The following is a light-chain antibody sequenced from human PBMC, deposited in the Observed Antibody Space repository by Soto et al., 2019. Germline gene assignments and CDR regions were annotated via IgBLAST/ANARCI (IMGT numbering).Light chain of an antibody. V-gene: IGKV3-20*01. Sequence: EIVLTQSPGTLSLSPGERTTLSCRASQSISSSYLAWYQQKPGQAPRLLVYDASSRATGIPDRFSGSGSGTDFTLTISRLEPEEFAMYYCKKYSSTFWTLVQGTKVEIK. J-gene: IGKJ1*01. CDR3: KKYSSTFWT. CDR1: QSISSSY. CDR2: DAS.